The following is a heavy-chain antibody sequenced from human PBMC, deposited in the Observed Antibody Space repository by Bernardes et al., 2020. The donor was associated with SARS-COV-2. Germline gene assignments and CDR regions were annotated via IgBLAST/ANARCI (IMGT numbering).Heavy chain of an antibody. Sequence: GGSLRLSCEASGFTFRNYWMHWVRQAPGKGLVWVSRINIDGSVTDYADSVKGRFTVSRDDAKNTLYLQMNSLRVEDTAVYYCARAGSYRFGYWGRGTLVTVSS. CDR1: GFTFRNYW. D-gene: IGHD5-18*01. J-gene: IGHJ4*02. CDR2: INIDGSVT. V-gene: IGHV3-74*01. CDR3: ARAGSYRFGY.